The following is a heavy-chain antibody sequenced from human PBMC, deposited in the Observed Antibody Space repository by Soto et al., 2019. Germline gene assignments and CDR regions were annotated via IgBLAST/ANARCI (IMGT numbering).Heavy chain of an antibody. J-gene: IGHJ4*02. D-gene: IGHD3-10*01. CDR3: ARFPRYYGSGSVPDY. CDR1: GFTFSSYS. Sequence: EVQLVESGGGLVKPGGSLRLSCAASGFTFSSYSMNWVRQAPGKGLEWVSSISSSSSYIYYADSVKGRFTISRDNAKNSLYLQMNSLRAEDTAVYYCARFPRYYGSGSVPDYWGQGTLVTVSS. V-gene: IGHV3-21*01. CDR2: ISSSSSYI.